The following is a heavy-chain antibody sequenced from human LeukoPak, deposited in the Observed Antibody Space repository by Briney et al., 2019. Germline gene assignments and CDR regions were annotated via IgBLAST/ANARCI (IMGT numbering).Heavy chain of an antibody. CDR2: INPSGGST. V-gene: IGHV1-46*01. Sequence: ASVKVSCKASGGTFSSYAISWVRQAPGQGLGWMGIINPSGGSTSYAQKFQGRVTMTRDTSTSTVYTELSSLRSEDTAVYYCARASKVVVGSIDYWGQGALVTVSS. J-gene: IGHJ4*02. D-gene: IGHD3-22*01. CDR3: ARASKVVVGSIDY. CDR1: GGTFSSYA.